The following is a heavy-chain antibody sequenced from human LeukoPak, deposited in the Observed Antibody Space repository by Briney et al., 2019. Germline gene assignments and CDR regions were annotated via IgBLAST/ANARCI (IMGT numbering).Heavy chain of an antibody. CDR2: ISPNGEYP. CDR3: VRGTNGWSGIDY. J-gene: IGHJ4*02. V-gene: IGHV3-74*01. Sequence: GGSLRLSCAASGFTFSAYWMHWVRQTPGKGLEDVSIISPNGEYPSYADSVKGRFTISRDNAKNTLYLEIHSLTAEDTAIYSCVRGTNGWSGIDYWGQGTLVTVSS. D-gene: IGHD6-19*01. CDR1: GFTFSAYW.